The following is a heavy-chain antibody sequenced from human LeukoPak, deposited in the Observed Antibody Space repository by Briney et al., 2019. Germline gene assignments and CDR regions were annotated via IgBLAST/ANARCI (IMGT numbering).Heavy chain of an antibody. CDR2: INPNSGGT. CDR3: VRSAAALYYFDY. CDR1: GYTFTGYY. V-gene: IGHV1-2*02. D-gene: IGHD6-13*01. Sequence: GASVKVSCKASGYTFTGYYMHWVRQAPGQGLEWMGWINPNSGGTNYAQKFQGRVTMTRDTSISTAYMELSRLRSDDTAVYYCVRSAAALYYFDYWGQGTLVTVSS. J-gene: IGHJ4*02.